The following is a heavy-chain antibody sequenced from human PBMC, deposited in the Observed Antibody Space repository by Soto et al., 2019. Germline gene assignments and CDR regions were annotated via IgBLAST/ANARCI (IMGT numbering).Heavy chain of an antibody. J-gene: IGHJ5*02. Sequence: PSQTLSLTCAISGDSVSSNSAAWNWIRQSPSRGLEWLGRTYYRSKWYNDYAVSVKSRITINPDTSKNQFSLQLNSVTPEDTAVYYCARGGDPTGTTANWFDPWGQGTLVTVSS. D-gene: IGHD1-1*01. CDR1: GDSVSSNSAA. CDR2: TYYRSKWYN. CDR3: ARGGDPTGTTANWFDP. V-gene: IGHV6-1*01.